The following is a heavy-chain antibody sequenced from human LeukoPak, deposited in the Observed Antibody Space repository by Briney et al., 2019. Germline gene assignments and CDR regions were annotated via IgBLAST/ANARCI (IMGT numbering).Heavy chain of an antibody. CDR3: AKDRAPSGPIKVAGNFDS. V-gene: IGHV3-21*01. CDR2: ISSSSSYI. Sequence: GGSLRLSCAASGFTFSSYSMNWVRQAPGKGLEWVSSISSSSSYIYYADSVKGRFTISRDNAKNSLHLQMNSLRAEDTAVYYCAKDRAPSGPIKVAGNFDSWGQGTLVTVSS. J-gene: IGHJ4*02. CDR1: GFTFSSYS. D-gene: IGHD6-19*01.